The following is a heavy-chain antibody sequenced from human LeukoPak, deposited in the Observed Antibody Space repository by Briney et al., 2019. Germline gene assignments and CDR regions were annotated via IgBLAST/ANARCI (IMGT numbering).Heavy chain of an antibody. CDR1: GFTFSSYE. CDR3: ARGRGSSYGDPFDY. J-gene: IGHJ4*02. D-gene: IGHD2-21*02. V-gene: IGHV3-48*03. Sequence: GGSLRLSCAASGFTFSSYEMNWVRQAPGKGLEWISYISSSASTIYYADSVKGRFTISRDNAKNSLFLQMNSLRADDTAVYYCARGRGSSYGDPFDYWGQGTLVTVSS. CDR2: ISSSASTI.